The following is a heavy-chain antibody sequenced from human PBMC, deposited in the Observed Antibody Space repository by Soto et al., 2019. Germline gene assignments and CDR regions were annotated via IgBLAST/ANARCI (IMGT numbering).Heavy chain of an antibody. CDR3: ARDIPGLSAY. D-gene: IGHD2-21*01. CDR1: GYTFSNYW. V-gene: IGHV5-10-1*01. CDR2: IDPSDSNT. Sequence: PGEAMKISCEGSGYTFSNYWISWVRQMPGKGLEWMGRIDPSDSNTNYRPSFQGHVTISADKSITTAYLQWSSLKASDTAMYYCARDIPGLSAYWGQGTLVTVSS. J-gene: IGHJ4*02.